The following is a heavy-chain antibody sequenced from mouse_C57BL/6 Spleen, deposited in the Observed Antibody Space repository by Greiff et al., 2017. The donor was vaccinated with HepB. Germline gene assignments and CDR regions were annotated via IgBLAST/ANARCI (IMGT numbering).Heavy chain of an antibody. J-gene: IGHJ1*03. Sequence: EVKLVESGGGLVQPGGSLKLSCAASGFTFSDYYMYWVRQTPEKRLEWVAYISNGGGSTYYPDTVKGRFTISRDNAKNTLYLQMSRLKSEDTAMYYCARVGRWYFDVWGTGTTVTVSS. CDR2: ISNGGGST. CDR3: ARVGRWYFDV. V-gene: IGHV5-12*01. CDR1: GFTFSDYY. D-gene: IGHD4-1*01.